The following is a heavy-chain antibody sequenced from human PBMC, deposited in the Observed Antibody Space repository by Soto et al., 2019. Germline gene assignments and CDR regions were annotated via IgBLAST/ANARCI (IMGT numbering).Heavy chain of an antibody. D-gene: IGHD6-13*01. J-gene: IGHJ5*02. CDR2: ITSSSSYK. V-gene: IGHV3-21*02. CDR3: ARSVVSSTRFDP. Sequence: EVQLVESGGGPVKPGGSLRLSCVASAFTFNNFPMHWVRQAPGEGLQWLASITSSSSYKYYADSVKGRFTISRDNAKNSLFLHMNSLRAEDTAVYYCARSVVSSTRFDPWGQGTLVTVSS. CDR1: AFTFNNFP.